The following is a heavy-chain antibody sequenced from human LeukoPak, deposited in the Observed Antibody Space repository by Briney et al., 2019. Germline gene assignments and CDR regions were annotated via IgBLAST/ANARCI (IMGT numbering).Heavy chain of an antibody. Sequence: GGSLRLSCAASGFTFSGHWMSGVRQAPGKGLEGVANINQGGSDKYYVDSVKGRFTIPRDNANNLLYLQMNSLRGEDTAVYYCTRDRSRAEDDWGQGTLVTVSS. V-gene: IGHV3-7*01. CDR3: TRDRSRAEDD. CDR1: GFTFSGHW. J-gene: IGHJ4*02. D-gene: IGHD1-14*01. CDR2: INQGGSDK.